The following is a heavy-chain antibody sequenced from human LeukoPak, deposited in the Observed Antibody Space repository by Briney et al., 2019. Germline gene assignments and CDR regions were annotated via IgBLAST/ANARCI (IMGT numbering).Heavy chain of an antibody. CDR2: ISAYNGNT. J-gene: IGHJ4*02. CDR3: ARDPYYYDSSGYLTPERNFDY. D-gene: IGHD3-22*01. CDR1: GYIFTGYY. V-gene: IGHV1-18*04. Sequence: GASVKVSCKASGYIFTGYYMHWVRQAPGQGLEWMGWISAYNGNTNYAQKLQGRVTMTTDTSTSTAYMELRSLRSDDTAVYYCARDPYYYDSSGYLTPERNFDYWGQGTLVTVSS.